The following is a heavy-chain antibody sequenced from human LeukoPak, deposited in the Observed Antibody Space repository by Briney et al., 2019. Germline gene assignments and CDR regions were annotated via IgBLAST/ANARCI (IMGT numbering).Heavy chain of an antibody. Sequence: SETLSLTWTVSGGSISNYYWNWIRQAPGKGLEWIGYIYYTGSTNYNPSLKSRVTISVDTSKNQFSLKLSSVTAADTAVYYCARVAPPYYYYMDVWGKGTTVTISS. CDR2: IYYTGST. J-gene: IGHJ6*03. V-gene: IGHV4-59*01. CDR1: GGSISNYY. CDR3: ARVAPPYYYYMDV.